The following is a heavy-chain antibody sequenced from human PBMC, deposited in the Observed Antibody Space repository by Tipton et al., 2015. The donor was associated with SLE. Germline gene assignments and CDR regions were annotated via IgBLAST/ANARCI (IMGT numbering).Heavy chain of an antibody. J-gene: IGHJ4*02. CDR1: GFTFSSYG. D-gene: IGHD3-22*01. CDR3: ARAQYYYDSAGYHKGDYFDY. CDR2: IWYDGSNK. V-gene: IGHV3-33*01. Sequence: QLVQSGGGLVQPGGSLRLSCAASGFTFSSYGMHWVRQAPAKGLEWVAVIWYDGSNKHYADSVKGRFTISRDNSKNTLYLQMNSLRAEDTAVYYCARAQYYYDSAGYHKGDYFDYWGQGTLVTVSS.